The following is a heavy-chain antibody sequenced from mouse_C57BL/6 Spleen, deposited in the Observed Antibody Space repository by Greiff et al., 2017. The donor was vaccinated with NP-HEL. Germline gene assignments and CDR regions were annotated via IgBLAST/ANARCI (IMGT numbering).Heavy chain of an antibody. V-gene: IGHV1-82*01. CDR2: SYPGDGDT. Sequence: QVQLQQSGPELVKPGASVKISCKASGYAFSSSWMNWVKQRPGKGLEWIGRSYPGDGDTNYNGKFKGKATLTADKSSSTAYMQLSILTSEYSAVYFCAREGYYFDYWGQGTTLTVSS. CDR1: GYAFSSSW. CDR3: AREGYYFDY. J-gene: IGHJ2*01.